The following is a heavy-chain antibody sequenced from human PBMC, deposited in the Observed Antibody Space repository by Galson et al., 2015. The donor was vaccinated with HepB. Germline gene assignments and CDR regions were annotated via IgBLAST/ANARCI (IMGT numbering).Heavy chain of an antibody. Sequence: SLRLSCAASTFIFSTYSMNWVRQAPGRGLEWVSYISSSSTTIYYADSVKGRFTISRDNAKNSLYLQMNSLRAEDTAVYHCVFLRGNDLKPLDYWGQGTLVTVSS. D-gene: IGHD4-23*01. CDR1: TFIFSTYS. J-gene: IGHJ4*02. V-gene: IGHV3-48*04. CDR3: VFLRGNDLKPLDY. CDR2: ISSSSTTI.